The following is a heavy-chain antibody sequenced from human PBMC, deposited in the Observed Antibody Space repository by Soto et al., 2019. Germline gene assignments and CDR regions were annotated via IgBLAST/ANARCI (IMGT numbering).Heavy chain of an antibody. CDR1: GFTVSSNY. CDR3: ARDRCSGGSCDFDY. V-gene: IGHV3-66*01. CDR2: IYSGGST. J-gene: IGHJ4*02. Sequence: GGSLRLSCAASGFTVSSNYMSWVRQAPGKGLEWVSVIYSGGSTYYADSVKGRFTISRDNSKNTLYLQMNSLRAEDTAVYYCARDRCSGGSCDFDYWGQGTLVTVSS. D-gene: IGHD2-15*01.